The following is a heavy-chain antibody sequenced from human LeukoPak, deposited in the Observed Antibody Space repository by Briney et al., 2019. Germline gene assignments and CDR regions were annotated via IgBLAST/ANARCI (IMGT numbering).Heavy chain of an antibody. Sequence: PGGSLRLSCAASGFTFSSYAMTWVRQAPGKGLEWVSDISISGGSTYYADSVKGRVTISRDNPKNTLYLQMNCLRAEDTAVYYCARKPQYCSGGSCYSGNFDYWGQGTLVTVSS. V-gene: IGHV3-23*01. D-gene: IGHD2-15*01. CDR2: ISISGGST. J-gene: IGHJ4*02. CDR1: GFTFSSYA. CDR3: ARKPQYCSGGSCYSGNFDY.